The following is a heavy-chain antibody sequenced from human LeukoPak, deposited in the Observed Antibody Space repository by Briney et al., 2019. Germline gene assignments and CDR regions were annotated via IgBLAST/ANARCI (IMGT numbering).Heavy chain of an antibody. CDR3: AKWGDYDVLTGYYVSDY. J-gene: IGHJ4*02. D-gene: IGHD3-9*01. CDR2: ITGSGGST. CDR1: GFIFSNYA. V-gene: IGHV3-23*01. Sequence: GGSLRLSCAASGFIFSNYAMSWVRQAPGKGLQWVSAITGSGGSTYYADSVKGRFTISRDNSKNTLYLQMNSLRAEGTAVYYCAKWGDYDVLTGYYVSDYWGQGTQVTVSS.